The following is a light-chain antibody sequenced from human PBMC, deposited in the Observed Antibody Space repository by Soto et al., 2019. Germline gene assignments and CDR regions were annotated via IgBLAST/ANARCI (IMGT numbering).Light chain of an antibody. Sequence: EIVLTQSPGTLSLSTGESATLSCRARQSVSSIYLAWYQHNPGQAPRLLIYGASSRATGIPDRFSGSGSGTDFTLTISRLEPEDFAVYYCQQYGSSSWTFGRGTTVAIK. V-gene: IGKV3-20*01. CDR3: QQYGSSSWT. J-gene: IGKJ1*01. CDR1: QSVSSIY. CDR2: GAS.